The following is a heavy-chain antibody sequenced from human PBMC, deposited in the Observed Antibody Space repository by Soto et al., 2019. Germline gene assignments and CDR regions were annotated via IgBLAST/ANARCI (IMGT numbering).Heavy chain of an antibody. V-gene: IGHV3-48*01. D-gene: IGHD2-21*01. CDR3: RTSVITYWYFDL. CDR2: ISSSSSTI. CDR1: GFTFSSYS. Sequence: EVQLVESGGGLVQPGGSLRLSCAASGFTFSSYSMNWVRQAPGKGLEWVSYISSSSSTIYYADSVKGRFTISRDNAKNSLYLQMNSLRAEDTAVYYCRTSVITYWYFDLWGRGTLVTVSS. J-gene: IGHJ2*01.